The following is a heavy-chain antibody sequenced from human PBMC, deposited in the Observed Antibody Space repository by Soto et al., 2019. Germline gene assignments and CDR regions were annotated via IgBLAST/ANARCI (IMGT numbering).Heavy chain of an antibody. D-gene: IGHD2-15*01. J-gene: IGHJ5*02. V-gene: IGHV1-69*13. CDR1: GGTFSSYA. Sequence: GASVKVSCKASGGTFSSYAISWVRQAPGQGLEWMGGIIPIFGTANYAQKFQGRVTITADESTSTAYMELSSLRSEDTAVYYCARDRYCSGGSCTPYWFDPWGQGTLVTVSS. CDR2: IIPIFGTA. CDR3: ARDRYCSGGSCTPYWFDP.